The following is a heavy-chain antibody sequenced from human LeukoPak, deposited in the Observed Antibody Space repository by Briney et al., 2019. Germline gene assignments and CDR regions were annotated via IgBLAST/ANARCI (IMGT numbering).Heavy chain of an antibody. V-gene: IGHV6-1*01. CDR2: TYYRSKWSN. D-gene: IGHD4-17*01. Sequence: SQTLSLTCAISGDSVSSNSAAWTWIRQSPSRGLEWLGRTYYRSKWSNNYAVSVKGRITNNPDTSKNQFSLQLNSVAPDDTAMYYCSRGSNDYRDYSFDYWGQGTLVTVSS. J-gene: IGHJ4*02. CDR3: SRGSNDYRDYSFDY. CDR1: GDSVSSNSAA.